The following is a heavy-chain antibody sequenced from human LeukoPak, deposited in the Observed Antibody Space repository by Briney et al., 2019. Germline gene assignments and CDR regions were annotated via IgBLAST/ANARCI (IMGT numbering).Heavy chain of an antibody. CDR2: INSRSSII. V-gene: IGHV3-48*03. J-gene: IGHJ3*02. D-gene: IGHD3-16*02. CDR1: GFTFSTYE. Sequence: GGSLRLSCAASGFTFSTYEMNWVRQAPWKGLEWVSYINSRSSIIYYADSVKGRFTISRDNARNSLYLQMNSLRAEDTAVYYCARVLITFGGVIANGAFDIWGQGTMATVSS. CDR3: ARVLITFGGVIANGAFDI.